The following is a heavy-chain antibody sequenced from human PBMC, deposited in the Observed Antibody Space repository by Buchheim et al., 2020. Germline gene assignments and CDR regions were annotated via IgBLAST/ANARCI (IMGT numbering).Heavy chain of an antibody. CDR2: ISYDGSNK. CDR1: GFTFSSYG. CDR3: AKVGGYSSSWYLYYYYMDV. Sequence: QVQLVESGGGVVQPGRSLRLSCAASGFTFSSYGMHWVRQAPGKGLEWVAVISYDGSNKYYADSVKGRFTISRDNSKNTLYLQMNSLRAEDTAVYYCAKVGGYSSSWYLYYYYMDVWGKGT. D-gene: IGHD6-13*01. V-gene: IGHV3-30*18. J-gene: IGHJ6*03.